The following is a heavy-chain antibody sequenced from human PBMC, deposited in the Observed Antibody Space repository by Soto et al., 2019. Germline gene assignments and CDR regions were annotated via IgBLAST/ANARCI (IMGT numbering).Heavy chain of an antibody. Sequence: PSETLSLTCAVYGGSFSGYYWSWIRQPPGKGLEWIGEINHSGSTNYNPSLKSRVTISVDTSKNQFSLKLSSVTAADTAVYYCARLERGYSYSNRRNWFDPWGQGTLVTVSS. CDR1: GGSFSGYY. CDR2: INHSGST. J-gene: IGHJ5*02. D-gene: IGHD5-18*01. CDR3: ARLERGYSYSNRRNWFDP. V-gene: IGHV4-34*01.